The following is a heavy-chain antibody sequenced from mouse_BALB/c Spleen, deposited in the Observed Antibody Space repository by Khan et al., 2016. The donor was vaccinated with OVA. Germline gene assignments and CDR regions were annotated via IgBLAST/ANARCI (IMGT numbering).Heavy chain of an antibody. CDR1: GYSFTAYY. V-gene: IGHV1-18*01. CDR3: AREYDFFAY. Sequence: IQLVQSGPDLVKTGASVKISCKASGYSFTAYYMNWVKLSPGKSLECIGRINPNTDNTNYNQTFKGKAIITVDTSSSTDYMELRSLTSEDAAVYFCAREYDFFAYWGQGTLVTVSA. CDR2: INPNTDNT. D-gene: IGHD2-14*01. J-gene: IGHJ3*01.